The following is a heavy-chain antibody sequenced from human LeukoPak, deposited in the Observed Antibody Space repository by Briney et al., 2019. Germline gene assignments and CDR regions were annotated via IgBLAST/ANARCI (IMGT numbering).Heavy chain of an antibody. Sequence: PGGSLRLSCAASGFTFSSYSMNWVRQAPGKGLEWVSSISSSSSYIYYADSVKGRFTISRDNAKNSLYLQMNSPRAEDTAVYYCARDHPKVIVGATSASDYWGQGTLVTVSS. J-gene: IGHJ4*02. V-gene: IGHV3-21*01. CDR2: ISSSSSYI. D-gene: IGHD1-26*01. CDR1: GFTFSSYS. CDR3: ARDHPKVIVGATSASDY.